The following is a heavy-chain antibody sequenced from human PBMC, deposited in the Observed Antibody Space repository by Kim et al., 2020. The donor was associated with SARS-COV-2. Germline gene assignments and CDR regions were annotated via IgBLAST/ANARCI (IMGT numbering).Heavy chain of an antibody. D-gene: IGHD3-22*01. CDR1: GFTFSSYG. CDR3: AIDFEGRLVKWLLREYGMDV. CDR2: ISYDGSNK. V-gene: IGHV3-30*03. J-gene: IGHJ6*02. Sequence: GGSLRLSCAASGFTFSSYGMHWVRQAPGKGLEWVAVISYDGSNKYYADSVKGRFTISRDNSKNTMYLQMNSLRAEDTAVYYCAIDFEGRLVKWLLREYGMDVWGQGTTVTVSS.